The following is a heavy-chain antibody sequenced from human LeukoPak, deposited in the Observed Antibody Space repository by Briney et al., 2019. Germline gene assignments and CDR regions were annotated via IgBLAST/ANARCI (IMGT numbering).Heavy chain of an antibody. D-gene: IGHD5-18*01. CDR2: VYWNDAK. J-gene: IGHJ4*02. Sequence: SGPTLVNPTQTLTLTCTFSGFSLRSPGVGVGWIRQPSGKALEWLALVYWNDAKRYSPSLRTRLTITKDSAKNQVVLTMTNMHPMHTGTYYCTHQDADTTMVPHYWGQGTLVTVSS. V-gene: IGHV2-5*01. CDR1: GFSLRSPGVG. CDR3: THQDADTTMVPHY.